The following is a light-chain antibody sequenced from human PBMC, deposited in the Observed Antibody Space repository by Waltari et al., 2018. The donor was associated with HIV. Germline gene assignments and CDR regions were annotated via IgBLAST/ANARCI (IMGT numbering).Light chain of an antibody. Sequence: EIVLTQSPGTLSLSPGERAALSCKASQNISSDSLAWYQQKFGQSPSLLIYNASTRATDIPDRFSGSGSGTDFTLTISRLQPADFAVYFCQHCDNSPPITFGPGT. V-gene: IGKV3-20*01. CDR1: QNISSDS. J-gene: IGKJ3*01. CDR2: NAS. CDR3: QHCDNSPPIT.